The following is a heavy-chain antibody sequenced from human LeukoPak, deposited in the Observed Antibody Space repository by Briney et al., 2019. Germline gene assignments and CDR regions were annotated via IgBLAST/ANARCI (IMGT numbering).Heavy chain of an antibody. D-gene: IGHD4-17*01. CDR3: AREGEGAYGDYENY. CDR2: IIPIFGTA. Sequence: ASMKVSCKASGGTFSSYAISWVRQAPGQGLEWMGRIIPIFGTANYAQKFQGRVTITTDESTSTAYMELSSLRSEDTAVYYCAREGEGAYGDYENYWGQGTLVTVSS. J-gene: IGHJ4*02. CDR1: GGTFSSYA. V-gene: IGHV1-69*05.